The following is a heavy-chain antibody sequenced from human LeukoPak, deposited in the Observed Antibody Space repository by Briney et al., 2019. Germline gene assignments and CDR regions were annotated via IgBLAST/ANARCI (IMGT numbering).Heavy chain of an antibody. CDR1: GFTFGSYW. Sequence: GGSLRLSCAASGFTFGSYWMSWVRQAPGKGLEWVANIKQDGSEKYYVDSVKGRFTISRDNAKNSLYLQMNSLRAEDAAVYYCAREEWELLRYYYYYMDVWGKGTTVTVSS. CDR2: IKQDGSEK. D-gene: IGHD1-26*01. CDR3: AREEWELLRYYYYYMDV. J-gene: IGHJ6*03. V-gene: IGHV3-7*01.